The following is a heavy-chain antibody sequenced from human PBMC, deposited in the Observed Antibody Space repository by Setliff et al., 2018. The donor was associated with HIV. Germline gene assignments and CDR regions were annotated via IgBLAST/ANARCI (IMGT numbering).Heavy chain of an antibody. CDR3: AKEDQRVTSVDY. J-gene: IGHJ4*02. CDR2: IFRTSDYM. Sequence: PGGSLRLSCAASGFTFSSYDMNWVRQAPGKGLEWVSFIFRTSDYMDYRDSVKGRFTISRDNAKNSLYLQMNSLRAEDTAVYYCAKEDQRVTSVDYWGQGTPVTVSS. D-gene: IGHD2-2*01. V-gene: IGHV3-21*01. CDR1: GFTFSSYD.